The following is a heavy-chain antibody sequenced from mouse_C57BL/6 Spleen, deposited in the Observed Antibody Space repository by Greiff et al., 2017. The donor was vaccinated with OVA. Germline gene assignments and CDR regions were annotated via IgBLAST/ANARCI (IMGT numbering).Heavy chain of an antibody. Sequence: VQLQQSGPELVKPGASVQISCKASGYALSSSWMNWVKQRPGKGLEWIGRIYPGDGDHNYNGKFKGKATLTADQSSSPAYMKLSSLTSEDSAVYFSARTPNWDRFAYWGQGTLVTVSA. D-gene: IGHD4-1*01. CDR2: IYPGDGDH. V-gene: IGHV1-82*01. CDR1: GYALSSSW. CDR3: ARTPNWDRFAY. J-gene: IGHJ3*01.